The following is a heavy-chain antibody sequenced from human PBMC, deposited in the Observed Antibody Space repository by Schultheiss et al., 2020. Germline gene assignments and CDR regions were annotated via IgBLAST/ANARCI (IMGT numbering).Heavy chain of an antibody. CDR2: ISSSSSYI. V-gene: IGHV3-21*04. CDR3: ARSSRPHRSPLRVPVDY. Sequence: GGSLRLSCAASGFTFSSYAMSWVRQAPGKGLEWVSSISSSSSYIYYADSVKGRFTISKDNAKNSLYLQMNSLRAEDTAVYYCARSSRPHRSPLRVPVDYWGQGTLVNVSS. CDR1: GFTFSSYA. J-gene: IGHJ4*02. D-gene: IGHD3-16*01.